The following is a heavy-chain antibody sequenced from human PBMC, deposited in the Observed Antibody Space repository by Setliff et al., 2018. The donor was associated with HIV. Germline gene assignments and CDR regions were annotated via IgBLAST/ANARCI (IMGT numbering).Heavy chain of an antibody. D-gene: IGHD3-16*01. Sequence: SETLSLTCTAYGASVSRHYWSWIRQPPGKGLEWVGSISDRGTTNYNPSLKSRVTLSSDTSKNQVFLKVTSLTSADTDEYYCARHKVTSTLGGLIYDYFYYGMDVWGHGTTVTVSS. CDR2: ISDRGTT. CDR1: GASVSRHY. V-gene: IGHV4-59*02. J-gene: IGHJ6*02. CDR3: ARHKVTSTLGGLIYDYFYYGMDV.